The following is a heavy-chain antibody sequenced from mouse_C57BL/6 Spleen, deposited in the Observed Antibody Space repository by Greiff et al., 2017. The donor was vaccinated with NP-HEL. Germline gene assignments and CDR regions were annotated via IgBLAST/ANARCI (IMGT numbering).Heavy chain of an antibody. CDR2: IYPRSGNT. V-gene: IGHV1-81*01. Sequence: VQLQQSGAELARPGASVKLSCKASGYTFTSYGISWVKQRTGQGLEWIGEIYPRSGNTYYNEKFKGKATLTADKSSSTAYMELRSLTSEDSAVYFCARRAAVVAPDYAMDYWGQGTSVTVSS. CDR1: GYTFTSYG. J-gene: IGHJ4*01. CDR3: ARRAAVVAPDYAMDY. D-gene: IGHD1-1*01.